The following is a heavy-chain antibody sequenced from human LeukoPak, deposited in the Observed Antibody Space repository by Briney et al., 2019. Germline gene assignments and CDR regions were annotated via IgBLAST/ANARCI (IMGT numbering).Heavy chain of an antibody. CDR1: GGTFISYA. J-gene: IGHJ5*02. Sequence: SAKVSCKASGGTFISYANGWLRQAPGQGLVGMGRIIPILGIANYAQKFQGRVTITADKSTSRAYMELSSLRSEDTAVYYCARDPYYYDSSGGFDPWGQGTLVTVSS. CDR2: IIPILGIA. CDR3: ARDPYYYDSSGGFDP. V-gene: IGHV1-69*04. D-gene: IGHD3-22*01.